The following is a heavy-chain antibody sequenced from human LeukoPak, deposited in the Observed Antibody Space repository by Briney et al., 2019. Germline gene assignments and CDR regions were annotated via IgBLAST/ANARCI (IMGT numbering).Heavy chain of an antibody. Sequence: GGSLRLSCAASGFTFSSYAMHWVRQAPGKGLEWVAVISYDGSNKYYADSVKGRFTISRDSSKNTLYLQMNSLRAEDTAVYYCASGIAVAGTHAFDIWGQGTMVTVSS. CDR1: GFTFSSYA. V-gene: IGHV3-30-3*01. D-gene: IGHD6-19*01. J-gene: IGHJ3*02. CDR3: ASGIAVAGTHAFDI. CDR2: ISYDGSNK.